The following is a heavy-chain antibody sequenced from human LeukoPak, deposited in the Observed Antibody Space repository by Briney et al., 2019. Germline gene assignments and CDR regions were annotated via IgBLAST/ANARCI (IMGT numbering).Heavy chain of an antibody. D-gene: IGHD6-13*01. CDR1: SGSISTSNYY. J-gene: IGHJ6*03. Sequence: KPSETLSLTCTVSSGSISTSNYYWGWVRQPPGKGLEWIGEINHSGSTNYNPSLKSRVTISVDTSKNQFSLKLSSVTAADTAVYYCARTPCEYPHSSSYLRCRYYMDVWGKGTTVTISS. CDR3: ARTPCEYPHSSSYLRCRYYMDV. CDR2: INHSGST. V-gene: IGHV4-39*07.